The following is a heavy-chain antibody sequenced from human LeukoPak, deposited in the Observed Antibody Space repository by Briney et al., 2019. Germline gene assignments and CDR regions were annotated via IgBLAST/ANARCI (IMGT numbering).Heavy chain of an antibody. J-gene: IGHJ3*02. D-gene: IGHD2-2*01. CDR2: ISGSASST. CDR3: TATRSCSSTSCYAFDI. CDR1: GFTFSSYA. Sequence: GGSLRLSCAASGFTFSSYAMSWVRQAPGTGLEWVSAISGSASSTYYADSVKGRFTISRDNSQNTLYLQMNSLRAEDSAVYYCTATRSCSSTSCYAFDIWGQGTMVTVSS. V-gene: IGHV3-23*01.